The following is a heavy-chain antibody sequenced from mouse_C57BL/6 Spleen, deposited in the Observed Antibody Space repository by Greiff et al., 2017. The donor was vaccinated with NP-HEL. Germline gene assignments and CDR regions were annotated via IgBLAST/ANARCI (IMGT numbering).Heavy chain of an antibody. Sequence: EVKLQESGPGMVKPSQSLSLTCTVTGYSITSGYDWHWIRHFPGNKLEWMGYISYSGSTNYNPSLKSRISITHDTSKNHFFLKLNSVTTEDTATYYCARGGFYGSRENWYFDVWGTGTTVTVSS. CDR1: GYSITSGYD. CDR3: ARGGFYGSRENWYFDV. D-gene: IGHD1-1*01. J-gene: IGHJ1*03. CDR2: ISYSGST. V-gene: IGHV3-1*01.